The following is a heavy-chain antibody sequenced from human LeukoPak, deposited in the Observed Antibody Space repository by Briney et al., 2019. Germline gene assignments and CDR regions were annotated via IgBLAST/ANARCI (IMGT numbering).Heavy chain of an antibody. D-gene: IGHD3-22*01. CDR1: GFTFRDFA. Sequence: GGSLRLSCAASGFTFRDFAMNWVRQAPGKGLEWVSIISRSGEISYHANSVTGRFTISRDNSKSTLYLQMNSLKAEDTAVYFCAKSDDNSNFHLTGYLDYWGQGTLVTVSS. J-gene: IGHJ4*02. CDR2: ISRSGEIS. CDR3: AKSDDNSNFHLTGYLDY. V-gene: IGHV3-23*01.